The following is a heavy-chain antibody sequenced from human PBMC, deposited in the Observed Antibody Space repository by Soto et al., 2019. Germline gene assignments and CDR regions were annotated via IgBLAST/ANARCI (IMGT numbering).Heavy chain of an antibody. Sequence: ASVKVTCKASGYTFTGHYIHWVRQAPEQGPEWMGEIGPESGATRYAQRFQGRVTMTRDMSITTVYMELNNLSPDDTAVYYCGRGRSGQIVVFYWGQGTPVTVS. CDR1: GYTFTGHY. CDR2: IGPESGAT. V-gene: IGHV1-2*02. D-gene: IGHD1-26*01. CDR3: GRGRSGQIVVFY. J-gene: IGHJ4*02.